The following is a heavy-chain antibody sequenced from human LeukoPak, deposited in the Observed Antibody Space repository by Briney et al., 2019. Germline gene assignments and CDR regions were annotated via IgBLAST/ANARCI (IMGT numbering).Heavy chain of an antibody. CDR2: IYYSGST. CDR1: GGSISSSSYY. J-gene: IGHJ4*02. D-gene: IGHD3-16*02. Sequence: NPSETLSLTCTVSGGSISSSSYYWGWIRQPPGKGLEWIGSIYYSGSTYYNPSLKSRVTISVDTSKNQFSLKLSSVTAADTAVYYCARDVDGYIDYWGQGTLVTVSS. V-gene: IGHV4-39*07. CDR3: ARDVDGYIDY.